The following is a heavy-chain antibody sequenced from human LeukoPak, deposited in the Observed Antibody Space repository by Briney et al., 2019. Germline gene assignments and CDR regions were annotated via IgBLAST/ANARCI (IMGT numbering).Heavy chain of an antibody. CDR1: GFTFSSYA. J-gene: IGHJ5*02. CDR2: VGGGGDTT. V-gene: IGHV3-23*01. D-gene: IGHD3-22*01. Sequence: GGSLRLSCAASGFTFSSYAMTWVRQAPGKGLEWVSVVGGGGDTTYKEDSVKGRFTVSRDNSKNTLYLQTNSLRAEDTAVYYCAKVGNYYDSSGYYYRFEAWGQGTLVSVSS. CDR3: AKVGNYYDSSGYYYRFEA.